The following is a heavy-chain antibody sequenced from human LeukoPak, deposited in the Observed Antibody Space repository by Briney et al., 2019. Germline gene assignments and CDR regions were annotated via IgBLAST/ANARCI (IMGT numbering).Heavy chain of an antibody. CDR2: ISSRVGYV. CDR1: GFTFSTYT. J-gene: IGHJ3*02. Sequence: PGGSLRLSCAASGFTFSTYTMNWVRQAPGKGLEWVSSISSRVGYVYYADSVKGRFTSSRDNAKNSPYLQMNSLRAVDTAVYYCVREEDYFDSSGYYLSAFDIWGQGTMVTVSS. CDR3: VREEDYFDSSGYYLSAFDI. V-gene: IGHV3-21*01. D-gene: IGHD3-22*01.